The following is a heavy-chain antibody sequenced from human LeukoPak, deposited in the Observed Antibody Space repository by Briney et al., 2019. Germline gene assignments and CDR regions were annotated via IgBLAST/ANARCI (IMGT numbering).Heavy chain of an antibody. D-gene: IGHD3-22*01. CDR2: IYHTGST. CDR1: GGSISSYY. Sequence: SETLSLTCTVSGGSISSYYWTWIRQSPGKGLEWIGEIYHTGSTNYNPSLKSRVTISVDKSKNHFSLNLSSVTAADTAVYYCARQGVYYDSSGYYFRTPRYFDYWGQGTLVTVSS. V-gene: IGHV4-59*08. J-gene: IGHJ4*02. CDR3: ARQGVYYDSSGYYFRTPRYFDY.